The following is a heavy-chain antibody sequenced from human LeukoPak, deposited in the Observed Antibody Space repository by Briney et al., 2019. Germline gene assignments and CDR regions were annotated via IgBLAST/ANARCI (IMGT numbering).Heavy chain of an antibody. V-gene: IGHV4-38-2*01. CDR2: IYHTGST. Sequence: PSETLSLSCGVSGYSISRGYYWAWIRQPPGKGLEWIGTIYHTGSTYYTPSLGGRVTISVDTSKNEFSLNLNSVTAADTAVYYCARAGWIITSGIYYWGNRALVTVSS. CDR1: GYSISRGYY. CDR3: ARAGWIITSGIYY. D-gene: IGHD3-10*01. J-gene: IGHJ4*01.